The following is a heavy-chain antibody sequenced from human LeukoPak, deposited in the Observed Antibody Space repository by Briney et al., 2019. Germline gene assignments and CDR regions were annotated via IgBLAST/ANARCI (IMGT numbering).Heavy chain of an antibody. CDR1: GFAFSTYA. J-gene: IGHJ2*01. V-gene: IGHV3-64D*06. D-gene: IGHD6-19*01. CDR2: ISTNGVTT. Sequence: PGGSLRLSCSASGFAFSTYAMHWVRQAPGKGLEYVSLISTNGVTTYYADSVKGRFTISRDNSKNTLYLQMSSLRTEDTAVYYCVKEYGSGWNFDLWGRGTLVTVSS. CDR3: VKEYGSGWNFDL.